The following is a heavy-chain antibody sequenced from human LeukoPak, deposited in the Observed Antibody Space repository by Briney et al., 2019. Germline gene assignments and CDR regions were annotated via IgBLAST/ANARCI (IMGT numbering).Heavy chain of an antibody. V-gene: IGHV4-34*01. D-gene: IGHD3-10*01. J-gene: IGHJ4*02. CDR1: GGSFSGYY. Sequence: SETLSLTCAVYGGSFSGYYWSWIRQPPGKGLEWIGEINHSGSTNCNPSLKSRVTISVDTSKNQFSLKLSSVTAADTAVYYCASSETVLLWFGTQYAYNYWGQGTLVTVSS. CDR3: ASSETVLLWFGTQYAYNY. CDR2: INHSGST.